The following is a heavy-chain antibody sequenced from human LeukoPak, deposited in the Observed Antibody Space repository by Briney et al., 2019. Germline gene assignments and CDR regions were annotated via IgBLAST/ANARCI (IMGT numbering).Heavy chain of an antibody. CDR1: GGSITSSPYH. V-gene: IGHV4-39*07. D-gene: IGHD2-21*02. Sequence: PSETLSLTCTVSGGSITSSPYHWAWIRQPPGRGPEWIGTVSHSGATQYNPSLTSRVTISLDTSKNQFSLSLNSVAAADTAVFYCARSMVTTDRNFDHWGQGTLVTVSS. J-gene: IGHJ4*02. CDR2: VSHSGAT. CDR3: ARSMVTTDRNFDH.